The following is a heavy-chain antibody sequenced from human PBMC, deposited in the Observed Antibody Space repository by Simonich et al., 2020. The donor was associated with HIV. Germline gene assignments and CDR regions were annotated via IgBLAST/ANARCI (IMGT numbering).Heavy chain of an antibody. J-gene: IGHJ1*01. CDR2: IKHSGST. V-gene: IGHV4-34*01. CDR1: GGSFSGYY. Sequence: QVQLQQWGAGLLKPSETLSLTCAVYGGSFSGYYWSWIRQPPGKGLEWIGEIKHSGSTNYNPSRKSRVTISVDTSKNQFSRKLSSVTAADTAVYYCARLTAGGLGEYFQHWGQGTLVTVSS. D-gene: IGHD6-13*01. CDR3: ARLTAGGLGEYFQH.